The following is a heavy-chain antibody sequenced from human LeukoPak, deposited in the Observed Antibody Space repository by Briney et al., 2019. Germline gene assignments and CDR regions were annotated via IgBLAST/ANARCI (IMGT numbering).Heavy chain of an antibody. CDR3: ARPYCSGGSCYTWFDP. J-gene: IGHJ5*02. CDR1: GGTFSSYA. Sequence: ASVKVSCKASGGTFSSYAISWVRQAPGQGLEWMGWINPNSGGTNYAQKFQGRVTMTRDTSISTAYMELSRLRSDDTAVYYCARPYCSGGSCYTWFDPWGQGTLVTVSS. CDR2: INPNSGGT. D-gene: IGHD2-15*01. V-gene: IGHV1-2*02.